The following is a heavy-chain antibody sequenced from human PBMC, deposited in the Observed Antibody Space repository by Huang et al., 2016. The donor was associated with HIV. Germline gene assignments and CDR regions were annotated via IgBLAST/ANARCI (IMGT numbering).Heavy chain of an antibody. D-gene: IGHD2-8*01. J-gene: IGHJ4*02. CDR3: VIMDDYFDY. Sequence: VQLVESGGGLVQPGWSLRLSCAASGFAFSQYAVHWVRQSPGKGLECVSGIGGNSGDMAYAASVMGRFVISRDNAKKSLYLKMNGLRLEDTALYFCVIMDDYFDYWGQGVLVGVSS. CDR2: IGGNSGDM. CDR1: GFAFSQYA. V-gene: IGHV3-9*01.